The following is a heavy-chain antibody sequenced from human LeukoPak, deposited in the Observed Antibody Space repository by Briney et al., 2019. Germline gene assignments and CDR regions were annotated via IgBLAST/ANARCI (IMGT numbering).Heavy chain of an antibody. D-gene: IGHD4-17*01. CDR3: AKHTTLPPSYYFDY. V-gene: IGHV3-30*18. J-gene: IGHJ4*02. CDR1: GFTFNNYG. CDR2: VSNDGSTT. Sequence: GGSLRLSCAASGFTFNNYGMSWVRQAPGKGLDWVGIVSNDGSTTYYADSVKGRFTISRDNSKNTLYLQMNNLRPEDTAAYYCAKHTTLPPSYYFDYWGQGTLVTVSS.